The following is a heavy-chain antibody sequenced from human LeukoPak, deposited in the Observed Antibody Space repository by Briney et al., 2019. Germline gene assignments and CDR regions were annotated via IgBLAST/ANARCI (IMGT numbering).Heavy chain of an antibody. CDR1: GFTFREYS. J-gene: IGHJ5*02. D-gene: IGHD2-15*01. V-gene: IGHV3-23*01. Sequence: GGSLRLSCAASGFTFREYSMSWVRQALGKGLEWVSNIRSNGGDTYYTDSVKGRFTISRDNSKNTLYLEMNSLRAGDTAVYYCAKGGYTTWFDPWGQGTLVTVSS. CDR3: AKGGYTTWFDP. CDR2: IRSNGGDT.